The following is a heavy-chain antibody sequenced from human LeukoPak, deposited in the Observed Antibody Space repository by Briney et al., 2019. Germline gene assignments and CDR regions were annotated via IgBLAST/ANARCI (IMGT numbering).Heavy chain of an antibody. V-gene: IGHV4-34*01. CDR1: GGSFSGSY. CDR3: ARGRYNGNGFDP. Sequence: PSETLSLTCAVYGGSFSGSYWSWIRQPPGKGLEWIGEMNHSGSTNYNPSLKSRVTTSVDTPKNQLFLKLTSVTAADTAIYYCARGRYNGNGFDPWGQGTLVTVSS. CDR2: MNHSGST. D-gene: IGHD1-1*01. J-gene: IGHJ5*02.